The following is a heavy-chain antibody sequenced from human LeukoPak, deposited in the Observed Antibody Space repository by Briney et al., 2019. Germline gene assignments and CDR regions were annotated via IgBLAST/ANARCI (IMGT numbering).Heavy chain of an antibody. V-gene: IGHV4-39*07. D-gene: IGHD4-17*01. CDR3: ARALRAFDY. CDR2: IYYSGST. J-gene: IGHJ4*02. CDR1: GGSTSSNSYY. Sequence: PSETLSLTCTVSGGSTSSNSYYWGWIRQPPGKGLEWIGSIYYSGSTYYNPSLKSRVTISVDTSKNQFSLKLSSVTAADTAVYYCARALRAFDYWGQGTLVTVSS.